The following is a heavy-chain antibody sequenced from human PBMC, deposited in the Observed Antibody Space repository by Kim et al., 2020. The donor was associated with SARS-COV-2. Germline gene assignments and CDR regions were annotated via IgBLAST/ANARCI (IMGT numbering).Heavy chain of an antibody. J-gene: IGHJ4*02. D-gene: IGHD2-15*01. Sequence: SQKFQGRVTITRDTSASTTYMELSSLRSEDTAVYYCARYPVVAATDYFDYWGQGTLVTVSS. V-gene: IGHV1-3*01. CDR3: ARYPVVAATDYFDY.